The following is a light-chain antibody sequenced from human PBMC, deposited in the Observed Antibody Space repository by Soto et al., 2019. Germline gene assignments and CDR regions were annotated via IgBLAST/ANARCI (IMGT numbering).Light chain of an antibody. J-gene: IGLJ2*01. CDR2: GNS. Sequence: QAVVTQPPSVSGAPGQRVTISCTGSSSNIGAGYDVHWYQQLPGTAPKLLIYGNSNRPSGVPDRFSGSKSGTSASLAITGLQAEDEADYYCPSYDSSLSGTVVFGGGTKVTVL. V-gene: IGLV1-40*01. CDR3: PSYDSSLSGTVV. CDR1: SSNIGAGYD.